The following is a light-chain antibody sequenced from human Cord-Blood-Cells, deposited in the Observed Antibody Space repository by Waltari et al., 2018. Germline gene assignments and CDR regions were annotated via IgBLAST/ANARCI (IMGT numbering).Light chain of an antibody. CDR2: AAS. V-gene: IGKV1-39*01. CDR3: QQSYSTPLT. CDR1: QSISSY. Sequence: DIQMTQSPSSMSASVGDRVTITCRARQSISSYLNWYQQKPGKPHKLLIYAASSLQSGVPSRFSGSGSGTDVTLTMSSLQPEDFATYYCQQSYSTPLTFGGGTKVEIK. J-gene: IGKJ4*01.